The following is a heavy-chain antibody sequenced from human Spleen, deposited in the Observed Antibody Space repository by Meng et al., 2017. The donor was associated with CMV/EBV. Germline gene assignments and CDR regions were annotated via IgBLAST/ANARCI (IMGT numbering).Heavy chain of an antibody. CDR2: IVPSLGVA. Sequence: SVKVSCKASGDTFSTYAISWVRQAPGQAPEWVGGIVPSLGVANSAPKFQGRVTIAADKSTNTAFVELSGLTSDDAAVYYCAREWVGTTNIDYWGQGTLVIVSS. CDR1: GDTFSTYA. CDR3: AREWVGTTNIDY. D-gene: IGHD1-26*01. V-gene: IGHV1-69*10. J-gene: IGHJ4*02.